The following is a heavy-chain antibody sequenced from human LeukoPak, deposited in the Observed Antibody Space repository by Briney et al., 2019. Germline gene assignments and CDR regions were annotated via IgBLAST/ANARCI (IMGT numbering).Heavy chain of an antibody. Sequence: PSETLSLTCTVSGGSISSSSHYWAWIRQPPGKGREWIGNIYYSGSTYYYPSLKSRVTISVDTSKNQFSLKLSSLTAADTAVYYCARWGVQGWFDPWGQGTLVTVSS. CDR3: ARWGVQGWFDP. CDR1: GGSISSSSHY. V-gene: IGHV4-39*01. CDR2: IYYSGST. D-gene: IGHD1-1*01. J-gene: IGHJ5*02.